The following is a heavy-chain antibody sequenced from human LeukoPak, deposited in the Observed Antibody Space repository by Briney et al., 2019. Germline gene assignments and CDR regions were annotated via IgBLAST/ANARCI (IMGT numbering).Heavy chain of an antibody. CDR2: ISYRGST. CDR3: ARGTTVTTYADH. Sequence: SETLSLTCTVSGGSISSYHWSWIRQPPGKGLEWIGYISYRGSTTYNPSLKSRVTMSVDTSKNQFSLKLISVTAVDTAVYYCARGTTVTTYADHWGQGTLVTVSS. V-gene: IGHV4-59*01. J-gene: IGHJ4*02. D-gene: IGHD4-17*01. CDR1: GGSISSYH.